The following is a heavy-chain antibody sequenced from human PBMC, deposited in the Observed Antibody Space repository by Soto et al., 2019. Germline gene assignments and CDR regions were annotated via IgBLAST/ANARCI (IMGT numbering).Heavy chain of an antibody. V-gene: IGHV4-38-2*01. CDR1: GYSISSGYY. CDR3: ARVRSGAYYYYYGMDV. Sequence: KPSETLSLTCAVSGYSISSGYYWGWIRQPPGKGLEWIGSIYHSGSTYYNPSLKSRVTISVDTSKNQFSLKLSSVTAADTAVYYCARVRSGAYYYYYGMDVWGQGTTVTVSS. D-gene: IGHD3-10*01. CDR2: IYHSGST. J-gene: IGHJ6*02.